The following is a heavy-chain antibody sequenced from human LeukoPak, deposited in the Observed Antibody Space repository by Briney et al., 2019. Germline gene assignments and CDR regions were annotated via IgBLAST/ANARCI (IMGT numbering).Heavy chain of an antibody. CDR2: ISSSGSSI. CDR1: GFTFSDYY. D-gene: IGHD6-13*01. J-gene: IGHJ5*02. CDR3: ARDVEQRLVLSRFDP. Sequence: GGSLRLSCVASGFTFSDYYMNWIRQAPGKGLEWLSYISSSGSSISYADSVKGRFTISRDNAKNSLYLQMNSLRVEDTAIYYCARDVEQRLVLSRFDPWGQGSLVTVSS. V-gene: IGHV3-11*01.